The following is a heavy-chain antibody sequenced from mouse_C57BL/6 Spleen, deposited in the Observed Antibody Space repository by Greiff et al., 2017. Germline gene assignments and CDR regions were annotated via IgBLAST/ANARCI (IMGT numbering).Heavy chain of an antibody. D-gene: IGHD1-1*01. CDR3: TRGAIYYYGGGYFDV. Sequence: VQGVESGAELVRPGASVTLSCKASGYTFTDYEMHWVKQTPVHGLEWIGAIDPETGGTAYNQKFKGKAILTADKSSSTAYMELRSLTSEDSAVYYCTRGAIYYYGGGYFDVWGTGTTVTVSS. J-gene: IGHJ1*03. CDR1: GYTFTDYE. CDR2: IDPETGGT. V-gene: IGHV1-15*01.